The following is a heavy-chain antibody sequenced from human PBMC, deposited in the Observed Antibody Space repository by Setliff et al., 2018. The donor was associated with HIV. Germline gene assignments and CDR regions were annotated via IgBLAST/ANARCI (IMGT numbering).Heavy chain of an antibody. Sequence: PSETLSLTCTVSGGSINSYYWSWIRQPPGKGLEWIGNIHYGGFFWYSPSLKSRVTISVDTSKNQFSLKLSSVTAADTAVYYCARPALGIGGGSRFDNWGQGTRVTVSS. J-gene: IGHJ4*02. CDR1: GGSINSYY. CDR3: ARPALGIGGGSRFDN. V-gene: IGHV4-59*04. CDR2: IHYGGFF. D-gene: IGHD3-10*01.